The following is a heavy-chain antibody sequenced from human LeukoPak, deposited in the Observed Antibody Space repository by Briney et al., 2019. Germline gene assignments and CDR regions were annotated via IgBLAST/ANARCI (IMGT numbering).Heavy chain of an antibody. Sequence: GGSLRLSCAASGFTFSSYSMNRVRQAPGKGLEWVSSISSSSSYIYYADSVKGRFTISRDNSKNTLYLQMNSLRAEDTAVYYCAKDLYYYDSSRGRYFDYWGQGTLVTVSS. CDR3: AKDLYYYDSSRGRYFDY. J-gene: IGHJ4*02. CDR1: GFTFSSYS. V-gene: IGHV3-21*04. CDR2: ISSSSSYI. D-gene: IGHD3-22*01.